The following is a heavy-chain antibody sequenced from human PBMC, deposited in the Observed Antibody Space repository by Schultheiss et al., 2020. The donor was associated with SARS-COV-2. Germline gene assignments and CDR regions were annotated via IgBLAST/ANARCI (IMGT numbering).Heavy chain of an antibody. CDR2: IKQDGSEK. CDR1: GFTFSSYA. Sequence: GESLKISCAASGFTFSSYAMSWVRQAPGKGLQWVANIKQDGSEKYYVDSVKGRFTISRDNSKNTLYLQMNSLRLEDTAVYYCARGGSSGLFYFDYWGQGTLVTVSS. CDR3: ARGGSSGLFYFDY. J-gene: IGHJ4*02. D-gene: IGHD6-19*01. V-gene: IGHV3-7*01.